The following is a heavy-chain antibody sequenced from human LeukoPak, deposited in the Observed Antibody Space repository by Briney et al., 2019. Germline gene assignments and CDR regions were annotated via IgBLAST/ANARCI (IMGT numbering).Heavy chain of an antibody. Sequence: PGGSLRLSCLASGFSFSNYGMHWVRQAPGKGLEWVAVIWFDGTNEDYADSVKGRFTNSRDNSKNTLYLQMNSLRAEDTAVYYCAKETRVWSGIWNFDCWGQGTLVTVSS. CDR3: AKETRVWSGIWNFDC. J-gene: IGHJ4*02. CDR2: IWFDGTNE. V-gene: IGHV3-33*06. CDR1: GFSFSNYG. D-gene: IGHD3-3*01.